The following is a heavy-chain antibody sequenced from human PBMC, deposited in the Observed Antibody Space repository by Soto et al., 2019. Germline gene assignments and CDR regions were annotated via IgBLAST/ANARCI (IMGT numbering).Heavy chain of an antibody. J-gene: IGHJ5*02. Sequence: QVQLVQSGAEVKKPGSSVKVSCKASGGTFSSYTISWVRQAPGQGLEWMGRIIPILGIANYAQKFQGRVTNTRGRSTSTAYMELSSLRSEDTAGYYSAIPYGGNVHWTLTGGGWFDPWGQGTLVTVSS. CDR3: AIPYGGNVHWTLTGGGWFDP. D-gene: IGHD7-27*01. CDR1: GGTFSSYT. V-gene: IGHV1-69*02. CDR2: IIPILGIA.